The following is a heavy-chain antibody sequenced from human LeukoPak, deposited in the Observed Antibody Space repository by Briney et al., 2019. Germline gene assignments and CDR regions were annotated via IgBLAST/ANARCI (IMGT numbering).Heavy chain of an antibody. CDR1: GYTFTSYA. J-gene: IGHJ4*02. V-gene: IGHV1-69*04. CDR3: ARGLGLLRFLEWLAY. Sequence: ASVKVSCKASGYTFTSYAISWVRQAPGQGLEWMGRIIPILGIANYAQKFQGRVTITADKSTSTAYMELSSLRSEDTAVYYCARGLGLLRFLEWLAYWGQGTLVTVSS. CDR2: IIPILGIA. D-gene: IGHD3-3*01.